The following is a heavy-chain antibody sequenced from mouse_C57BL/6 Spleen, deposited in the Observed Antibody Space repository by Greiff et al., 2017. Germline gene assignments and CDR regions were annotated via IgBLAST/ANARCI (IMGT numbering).Heavy chain of an antibody. Sequence: QVQLQQSGPELVKPGASVKISCKASGYAFSSSWMNWVKQRPGKGLEWIGRIYPGDGDTNYNGKFKGKATLTADKSSSTAYMQLSSLTSEDSAVYCCNYGTQTPFYFDYWGQGTTLTVSS. CDR2: IYPGDGDT. V-gene: IGHV1-82*01. CDR3: NYGTQTPFYFDY. D-gene: IGHD1-1*01. CDR1: GYAFSSSW. J-gene: IGHJ2*01.